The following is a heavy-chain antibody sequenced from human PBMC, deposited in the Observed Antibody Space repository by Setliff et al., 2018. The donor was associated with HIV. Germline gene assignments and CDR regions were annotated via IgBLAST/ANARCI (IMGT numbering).Heavy chain of an antibody. CDR3: AHSRVVPAAMFERTEWFDP. CDR1: YASISTADYY. CDR2: IDWDDDK. V-gene: IGHV2-70*12. Sequence: TLSLTCTASYASISTADYYWSWIRQPPGKALEWLARIDWDDDKFYSTSLKTRLTISKDTSKNQVVLTMTNMDPVDTATYYCAHSRVVPAAMFERTEWFDPWGQGTLVTSPQ. D-gene: IGHD2-2*01. J-gene: IGHJ5*02.